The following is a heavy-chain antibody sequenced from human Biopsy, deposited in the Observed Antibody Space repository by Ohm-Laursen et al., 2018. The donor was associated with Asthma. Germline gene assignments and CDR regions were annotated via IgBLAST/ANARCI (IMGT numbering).Heavy chain of an antibody. CDR1: GGTFNTYV. Sequence: SSVKVSCKSLGGTFNTYVIGWVRQAPGQGLEWMGGINSVFGTTTYPQKFQDRVTITADDSTSTVYMELSSLRSEDRAVFYCARKAGSCISRTCYSLDFWGQGTLVTVSS. D-gene: IGHD2-2*01. CDR2: INSVFGTT. J-gene: IGHJ4*02. V-gene: IGHV1-69*01. CDR3: ARKAGSCISRTCYSLDF.